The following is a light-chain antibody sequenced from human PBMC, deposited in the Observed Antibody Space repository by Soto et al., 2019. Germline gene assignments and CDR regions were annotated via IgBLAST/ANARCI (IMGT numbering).Light chain of an antibody. CDR1: QSISSY. Sequence: EIVLTQSPATLSLSPGERATLSCRASQSISSYLVWYQQKLGQAPRLLVYDGSKRATGIPARFSGSGSGTDFTRTISSLEPEDFAVYYCQQRKNWPLTFGGGTKVDIK. J-gene: IGKJ4*01. CDR3: QQRKNWPLT. CDR2: DGS. V-gene: IGKV3-11*01.